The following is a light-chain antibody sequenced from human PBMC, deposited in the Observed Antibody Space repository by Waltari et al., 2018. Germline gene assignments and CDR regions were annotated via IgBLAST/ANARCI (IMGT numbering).Light chain of an antibody. J-gene: IGKJ2*01. V-gene: IGKV3-11*01. Sequence: EIVLTQSPATLSLSPGERATLSCRASQSVSSYLAWYQHQPGQAPSLLIYDAANRATGIPARFSGSGSGTDFTLTISSLEPEDFAVYYCQQRSNWPPMYTFGQGTKLEIK. CDR3: QQRSNWPPMYT. CDR1: QSVSSY. CDR2: DAA.